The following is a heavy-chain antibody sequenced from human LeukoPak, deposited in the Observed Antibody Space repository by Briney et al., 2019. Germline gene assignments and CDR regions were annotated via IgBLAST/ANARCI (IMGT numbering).Heavy chain of an antibody. V-gene: IGHV4-34*01. D-gene: IGHD3-16*01. J-gene: IGHJ4*02. CDR3: ARRDIMIARGDFDY. Sequence: SETLSLTCAVYGGSFSRYYWSWIRQPPGKGLEWIGEINHSGRTNYNPSLKSRVTISIDTSKNQFSLNLSSVTAADTAVYYCARRDIMIARGDFDYWGQGTLVTVSS. CDR2: INHSGRT. CDR1: GGSFSRYY.